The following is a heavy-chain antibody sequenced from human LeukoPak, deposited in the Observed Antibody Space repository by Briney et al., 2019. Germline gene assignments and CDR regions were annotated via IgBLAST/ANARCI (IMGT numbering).Heavy chain of an antibody. D-gene: IGHD1-26*01. V-gene: IGHV4-4*07. J-gene: IGHJ4*02. Sequence: SQTLSLTCTVSGGSISSYYWSWIRQPAGKGLEWIGRIYASGRTNYKPSLKSRVTMSLDTSKNQFSLKLDSVTAADTAVYYCARQVGATNYYFDYWGQGTLVTVSS. CDR2: IYASGRT. CDR3: ARQVGATNYYFDY. CDR1: GGSISSYY.